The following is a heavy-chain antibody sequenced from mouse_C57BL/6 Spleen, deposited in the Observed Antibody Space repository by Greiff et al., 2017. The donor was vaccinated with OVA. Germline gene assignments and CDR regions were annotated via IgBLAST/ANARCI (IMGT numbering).Heavy chain of an antibody. Sequence: EVKLVESEGGLVQPGSSMKLSCTASGFTFSDYYMPWVRQVPEKGLEWVATINYDGSSTYYLDSLKSRFIISRDNAKNILYLQMSSLKAEDTATYYCARDQGGGFAYWGQGTLVTVSA. V-gene: IGHV5-16*01. CDR2: INYDGSST. J-gene: IGHJ3*01. CDR3: ARDQGGGFAY. D-gene: IGHD1-1*02. CDR1: GFTFSDYY.